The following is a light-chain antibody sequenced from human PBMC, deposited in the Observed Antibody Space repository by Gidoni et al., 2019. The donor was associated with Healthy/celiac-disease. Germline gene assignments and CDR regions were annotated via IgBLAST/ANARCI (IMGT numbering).Light chain of an antibody. Sequence: QSLLTQPPSVAGAPGQRVTISCTGSSSNIGAGYAVHWYQQLPGTAPKLLIYGNSNRPSGVPDRFSGSKSGTSASLAITGLQAEDEADYYCQSYDSSLSGVVFGGGTKLTVL. CDR3: QSYDSSLSGVV. V-gene: IGLV1-40*01. CDR2: GNS. J-gene: IGLJ2*01. CDR1: SSNIGAGYA.